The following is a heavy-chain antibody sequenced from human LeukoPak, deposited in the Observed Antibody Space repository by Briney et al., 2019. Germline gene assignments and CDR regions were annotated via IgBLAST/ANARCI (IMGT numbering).Heavy chain of an antibody. CDR3: ARELRADYYDSNGYCDY. D-gene: IGHD3-22*01. V-gene: IGHV3-30-3*01. CDR1: GFTFSSYA. Sequence: PGGSLRPSCAASGFTFSSYAMNWVRPAPGVVMARVAVILNDVINKYYADSVKGRFTISRDNSMNTLYLQMNSLRADDTAVYYCARELRADYYDSNGYCDYWGQGTLVTVSS. J-gene: IGHJ4*02. CDR2: ILNDVINK.